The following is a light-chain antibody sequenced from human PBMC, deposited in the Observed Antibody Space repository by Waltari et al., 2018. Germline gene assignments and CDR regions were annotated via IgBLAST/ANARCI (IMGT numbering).Light chain of an antibody. CDR2: VNSDGSH. J-gene: IGLJ3*02. Sequence: QLVLTQSPSASASLGASVKLPCTLSSGHSSNIIAWLQQQPEKGPRYLMKVNSDGSHNKGDEIPDRFSGSSSGAERYLTISTVQSEDEADYYCQTGGHGTWVFGGGTKLTVL. V-gene: IGLV4-69*01. CDR1: SGHSSNI. CDR3: QTGGHGTWV.